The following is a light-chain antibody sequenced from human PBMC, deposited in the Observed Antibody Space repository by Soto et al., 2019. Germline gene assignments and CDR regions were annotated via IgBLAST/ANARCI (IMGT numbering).Light chain of an antibody. CDR2: AVS. J-gene: IGKJ1*01. CDR1: QGIRND. V-gene: IGKV1-17*01. CDR3: LQHDSYPHT. Sequence: DIQMTQSPSSLSASVGDRVTITCRASQGIRNDLAWYQQKPGKAPKRLISAVSSLQSGIPSRFSGSGSGTEFTLAINSLQTEDFATYYGLQHDSYPHTFGRGTKVEIK.